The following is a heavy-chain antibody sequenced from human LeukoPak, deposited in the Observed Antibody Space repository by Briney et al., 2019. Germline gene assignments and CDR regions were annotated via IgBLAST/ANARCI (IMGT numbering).Heavy chain of an antibody. V-gene: IGHV1-2*06. CDR1: GYTFTGHY. CDR3: AGVLYCGGHCSSRYYYGMDV. D-gene: IGHD2-21*02. Sequence: GASVTVSCKASGYTFTGHYMYWVRQGPGQGLEWLGRINPYNGDTKYAQNFQGRVTMTRETSITTAYMELSSLRSDDTAVYYCAGVLYCGGHCSSRYYYGMDVWGQGTTVTVSS. CDR2: INPYNGDT. J-gene: IGHJ6*01.